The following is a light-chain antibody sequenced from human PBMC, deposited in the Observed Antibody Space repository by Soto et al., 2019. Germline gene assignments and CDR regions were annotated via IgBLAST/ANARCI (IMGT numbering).Light chain of an antibody. Sequence: QSALTQPASVSGSPGQSITISCTGTTSDVGSYNLVSWYQQHPGKAPKLMIYDVSKRPSGVSNRFSGSKSGNMASLTISGLQAEDESDYYCCSYAGSSTFWVFGGGTKVTVL. V-gene: IGLV2-23*02. CDR3: CSYAGSSTFWV. CDR2: DVS. CDR1: TSDVGSYNL. J-gene: IGLJ3*02.